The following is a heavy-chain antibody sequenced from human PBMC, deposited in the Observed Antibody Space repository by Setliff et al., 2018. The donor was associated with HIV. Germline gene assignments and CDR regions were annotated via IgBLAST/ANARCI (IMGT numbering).Heavy chain of an antibody. CDR1: GFSISSRYY. Sequence: LSLTCDVSGFSISSRYYWGWIRQSPGKGLEWIGNIYHTGSSYYNPSLNDRATISLDTSKNQFSLKLNSVTAADTAVYYCARDVLGLVISVYGFWGQGIPVTVS. D-gene: IGHD3-22*01. J-gene: IGHJ4*02. V-gene: IGHV4-38-2*02. CDR2: IYHTGSS. CDR3: ARDVLGLVISVYGF.